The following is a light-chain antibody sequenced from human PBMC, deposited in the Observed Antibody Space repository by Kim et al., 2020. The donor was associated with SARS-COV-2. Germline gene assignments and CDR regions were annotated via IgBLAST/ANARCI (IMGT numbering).Light chain of an antibody. CDR1: SLRSYY. J-gene: IGLJ2*01. CDR3: NSRDSSGNVV. V-gene: IGLV3-19*01. Sequence: SSELTQDPAVSVALGQTVRITCQGDSLRSYYASWYQQKPGQAPVLVIYGKNNRPSGIPDRFSGSSSGKTASLTITGAQAEDEADYYCNSRDSSGNVVFGGGTQLTVL. CDR2: GKN.